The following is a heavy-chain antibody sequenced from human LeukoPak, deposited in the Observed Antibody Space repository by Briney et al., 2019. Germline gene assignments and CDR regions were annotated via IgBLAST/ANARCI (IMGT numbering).Heavy chain of an antibody. CDR1: GYSFTSYW. V-gene: IGHV5-51*01. J-gene: IGHJ4*02. Sequence: GESLKISCKGSGYSFTSYWIGWVRQMPGKGLEWMGIIYPGDSDTRYSPSFQGQVTISADKSISTAYLQWSSLKASDTAMYYCAMGTYYYDSSGYYLDYWGQGTLVTVSS. CDR3: AMGTYYYDSSGYYLDY. CDR2: IYPGDSDT. D-gene: IGHD3-22*01.